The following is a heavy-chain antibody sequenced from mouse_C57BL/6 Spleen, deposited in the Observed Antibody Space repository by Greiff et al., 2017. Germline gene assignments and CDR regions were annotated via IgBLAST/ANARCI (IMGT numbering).Heavy chain of an antibody. CDR2: IDPENGDT. Sequence: VHVKQSGAELVRPGASVKLSCTASGFNIKDDYMHWVKQRPEQGLEWIGWIDPENGDTEYASKFQGKATITADTSSNTAYLQLSSLTSEDTAVYYCTTSRWCAYWGQGTLVTVSA. J-gene: IGHJ3*01. CDR3: TTSRWCAY. CDR1: GFNIKDDY. V-gene: IGHV14-4*01.